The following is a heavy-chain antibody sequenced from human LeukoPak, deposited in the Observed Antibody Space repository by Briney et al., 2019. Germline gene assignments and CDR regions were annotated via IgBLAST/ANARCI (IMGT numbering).Heavy chain of an antibody. V-gene: IGHV4-59*08. Sequence: SETLSLTCTVSGGSISNYYWNWIRQPPGKGLELIGYIYYSGTTNYNPSLKSRVSISVDTSKNQFSLKLSSVTAADTAVYYCARHGYSNSWSNFDYWGQGTLVTVSS. CDR3: ARHGYSNSWSNFDY. CDR1: GGSISNYY. J-gene: IGHJ4*02. D-gene: IGHD6-13*01. CDR2: IYYSGTT.